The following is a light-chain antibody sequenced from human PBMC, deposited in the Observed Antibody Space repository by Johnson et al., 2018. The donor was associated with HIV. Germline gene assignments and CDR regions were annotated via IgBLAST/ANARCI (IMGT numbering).Light chain of an antibody. J-gene: IGLJ1*01. Sequence: QSVLTQPPSVSAAPGQKVTISCSGGTSNIGNNYVSWYQHLPGTAPKLLIYENNKRPSGIPDRFSGAKSGTSATLAITGLQTGDEGVYYCATWSGSLNFGTGTKVTVL. V-gene: IGLV1-51*02. CDR2: ENN. CDR3: ATWSGSLN. CDR1: TSNIGNNY.